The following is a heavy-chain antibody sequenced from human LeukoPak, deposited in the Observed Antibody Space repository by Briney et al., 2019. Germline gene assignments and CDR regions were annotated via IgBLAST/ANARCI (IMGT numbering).Heavy chain of an antibody. Sequence: GESLKISCKGSGYSFTSYWTSWVRQMPGKGLEWMGRIDPSDSYTNYSPSFQGHVTISADKSISTAYLQWGSLKASDTAMYYCASTSGSYYPLDAFDIWGQGTMVTVSS. CDR3: ASTSGSYYPLDAFDI. V-gene: IGHV5-10-1*01. J-gene: IGHJ3*02. CDR1: GYSFTSYW. CDR2: IDPSDSYT. D-gene: IGHD3-10*01.